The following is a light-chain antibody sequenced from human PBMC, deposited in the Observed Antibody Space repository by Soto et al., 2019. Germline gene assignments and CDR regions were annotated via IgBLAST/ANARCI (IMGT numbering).Light chain of an antibody. J-gene: IGKJ1*01. CDR1: QSISSW. V-gene: IGKV1-5*01. CDR3: QQYNSYSWT. Sequence: DNQMTQSPSTLSASVGDRVTITCRASQSISSWLAWYQQKPGKAPKLLIYDASSLESGVPSRFSGSGSGTEFTLTISILQPDYFATYYCQQYNSYSWTFGQGTKVEIK. CDR2: DAS.